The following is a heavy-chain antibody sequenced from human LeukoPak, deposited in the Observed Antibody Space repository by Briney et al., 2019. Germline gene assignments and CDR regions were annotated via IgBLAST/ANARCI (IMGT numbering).Heavy chain of an antibody. CDR3: ARALGAGYTYGGY. V-gene: IGHV1-18*04. Sequence: ASVRVSCKASGYTFTGYYMHWVRQAPGQGLEWMGWISAYNGNTNYAQNLQDRVTMTTDTSTSTAYMELRSLRSDDTAVYYCARALGAGYTYGGYWDQGTLVTVSS. CDR2: ISAYNGNT. CDR1: GYTFTGYY. J-gene: IGHJ4*02. D-gene: IGHD5-18*01.